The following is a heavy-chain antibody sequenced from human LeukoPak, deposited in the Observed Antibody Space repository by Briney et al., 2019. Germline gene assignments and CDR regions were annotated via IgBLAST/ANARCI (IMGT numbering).Heavy chain of an antibody. CDR1: GFTFSSYS. V-gene: IGHV3-21*01. CDR3: ARSTSIAADFDY. Sequence: KAGGSLRFSCAASGFTFSSYSLNWVRQAPGKGLEWVSSISGSSSYIYYADSVKGRFTISRDNAKNSLYLQMNSLRAEDTAVYYCARSTSIAADFDYWGQGTLVTVSS. D-gene: IGHD6-25*01. J-gene: IGHJ4*02. CDR2: ISGSSSYI.